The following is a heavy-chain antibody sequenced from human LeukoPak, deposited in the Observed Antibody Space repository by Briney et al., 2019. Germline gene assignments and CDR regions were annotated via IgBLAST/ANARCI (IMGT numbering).Heavy chain of an antibody. CDR2: INPNGGGT. D-gene: IGHD5-12*01. J-gene: IGHJ4*02. Sequence: ASVKVSCKASRYTFTGYYMCWVRQAPGQGLEWMGWINPNGGGTNYAQKFQGRVTMTRDTSISTAYMELSSLRSDDTAVYYCARDIQGYSGYHYFDYWGQGTLVTVSS. CDR3: ARDIQGYSGYHYFDY. CDR1: RYTFTGYY. V-gene: IGHV1-2*02.